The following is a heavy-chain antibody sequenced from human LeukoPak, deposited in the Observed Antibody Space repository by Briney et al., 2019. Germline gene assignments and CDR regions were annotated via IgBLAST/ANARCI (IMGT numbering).Heavy chain of an antibody. D-gene: IGHD4-17*01. J-gene: IGHJ6*02. CDR1: GFTFSTYG. CDR3: AREDYVIYGMDV. Sequence: PGGSLRLSCAASGFTFSTYGMHWVRQAPGKGLEWVALIWYDGNNRYYADSVKGRFTISRDNSENTLYPQMNSLRVEDTAVYYCAREDYVIYGMDVWGQGTTVTVSS. CDR2: IWYDGNNR. V-gene: IGHV3-33*01.